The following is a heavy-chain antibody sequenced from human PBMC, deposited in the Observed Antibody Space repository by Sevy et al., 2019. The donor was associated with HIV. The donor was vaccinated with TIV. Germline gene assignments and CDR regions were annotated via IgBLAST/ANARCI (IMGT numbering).Heavy chain of an antibody. Sequence: SETLSLTCAVSGDSISTSNWWTWVRQAPGKGLEWIGEIYHSGTTNYNPSLKSRVTILLDKSKNHFSLKLTSVTAADTAVYYCAKRTDVYGHFDYWGQGALVTVSS. J-gene: IGHJ4*02. V-gene: IGHV4-4*02. D-gene: IGHD1-20*01. CDR1: GDSISTSNW. CDR3: AKRTDVYGHFDY. CDR2: IYHSGTT.